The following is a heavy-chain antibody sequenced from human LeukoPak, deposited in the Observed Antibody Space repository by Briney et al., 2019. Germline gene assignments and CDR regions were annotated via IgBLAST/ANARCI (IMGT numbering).Heavy chain of an antibody. CDR3: ARVNPFFLDAFDI. CDR2: IYYSGST. CDR1: GGSVSYYY. V-gene: IGHV4-59*02. Sequence: SETLSLTCTVSGGSVSYYYWNWIRQPPGKGLEWIGYIYYSGSTNYNPSLKSRVTISVDTSKNQFSLKLSSVTAADTAVYYCARVNPFFLDAFDIWGQGTMVTVSS. J-gene: IGHJ3*02. D-gene: IGHD1-14*01.